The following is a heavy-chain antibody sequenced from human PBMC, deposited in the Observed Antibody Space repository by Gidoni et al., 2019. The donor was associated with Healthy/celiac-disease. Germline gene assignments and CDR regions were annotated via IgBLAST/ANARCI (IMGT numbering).Heavy chain of an antibody. J-gene: IGHJ4*02. D-gene: IGHD2-15*01. V-gene: IGHV4-39*01. Sequence: QLLLQESGPGLVKPSETLSLTCTVSGGSISRSRYYWGWIRQPPGQGLEWIGSFYYLGSTYYNPSLKSRVTLSVDTSKNQFSLKLSSVTAADTAVYYCAVGGYCSGGSCYSPYYFDYWGQGTLVTVSS. CDR3: AVGGYCSGGSCYSPYYFDY. CDR2: FYYLGST. CDR1: GGSISRSRYY.